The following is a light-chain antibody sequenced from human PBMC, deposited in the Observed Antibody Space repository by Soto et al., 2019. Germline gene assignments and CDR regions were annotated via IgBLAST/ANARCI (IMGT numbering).Light chain of an antibody. J-gene: IGLJ2*01. CDR2: EVS. Sequence: QSALTQPASVSGSPGQSITISCTGTSSDVGGYNSVSWYQQHPGKAPKLMIYEVSNRPSGVSNRFSASKSGNTASLTISGLQAEDEADYYCGSYSYLDIPVLLGGGTKLTVL. CDR1: SSDVGGYNS. CDR3: GSYSYLDIPVL. V-gene: IGLV2-14*01.